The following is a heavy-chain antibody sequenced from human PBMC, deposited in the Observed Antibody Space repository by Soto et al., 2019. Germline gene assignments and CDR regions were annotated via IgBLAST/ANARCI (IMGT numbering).Heavy chain of an antibody. Sequence: ASVKVSCKASGYTFTGYYMHWVRQAPGQGLEWMGWINPNSGTTNYAQKFQGRVTITTDESTSTAYMELSRLRSEDTAVYYCARGNKGIQLWFYDYWGQGTLVTVSA. CDR2: INPNSGTT. J-gene: IGHJ4*02. CDR3: ARGNKGIQLWFYDY. V-gene: IGHV1-2*02. CDR1: GYTFTGYY. D-gene: IGHD5-18*01.